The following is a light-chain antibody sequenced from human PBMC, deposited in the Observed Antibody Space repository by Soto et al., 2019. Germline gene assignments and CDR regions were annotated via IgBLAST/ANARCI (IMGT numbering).Light chain of an antibody. J-gene: IGKJ1*01. V-gene: IGKV3-15*01. CDR3: QQYKQWPPWT. CDR2: DAS. CDR1: QNIRSK. Sequence: EIVMTHSPVTLSVTPQERANRSCSASQNIRSKLAWDQQKPGQAPRLLITDASTRATGIPARFSGSGSGTGFTLTISSLQSEDVAVYDCQQYKQWPPWTFGQGTKVDI.